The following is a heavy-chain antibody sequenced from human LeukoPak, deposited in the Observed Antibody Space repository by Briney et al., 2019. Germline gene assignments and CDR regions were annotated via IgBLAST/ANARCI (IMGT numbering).Heavy chain of an antibody. CDR3: AKAYSSSWHYYGMDV. CDR1: AFTFDDYA. D-gene: IGHD6-13*01. V-gene: IGHV3-9*01. Sequence: GGSLRLSCAASAFTFDDYAMHWVRQAPGKGLEWVSAISWNRGSTGYADSVKGRFTISRDNAKNSLYLQMNSLRAEDTALYYCAKAYSSSWHYYGMDVWGQGTRVTVSS. CDR2: ISWNRGST. J-gene: IGHJ6*02.